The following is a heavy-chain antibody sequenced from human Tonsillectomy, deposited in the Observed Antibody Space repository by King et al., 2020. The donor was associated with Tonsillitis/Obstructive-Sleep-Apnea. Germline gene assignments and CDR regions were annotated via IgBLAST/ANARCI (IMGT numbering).Heavy chain of an antibody. Sequence: VQLVESGAEVKKPGSSVNVSCKASGGTFSSYAISWVRQAPGQGLEWMGGIIPIFGTANYAQKFLGRVTITADESTSTAYMELSSLRSEDTAVYYCARAPTTVTDEILSKYNWFDPWGQGTLVTVSS. CDR1: GGTFSSYA. CDR2: IIPIFGTA. V-gene: IGHV1-69*01. CDR3: ARAPTTVTDEILSKYNWFDP. J-gene: IGHJ5*02. D-gene: IGHD4-17*01.